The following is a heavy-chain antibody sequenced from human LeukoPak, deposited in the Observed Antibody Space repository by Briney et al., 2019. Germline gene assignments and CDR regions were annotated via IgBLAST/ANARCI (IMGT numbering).Heavy chain of an antibody. J-gene: IGHJ6*03. V-gene: IGHV3-23*01. CDR3: ASLNGSGSYYPYYYYYYYMDV. CDR2: ISGSGNST. D-gene: IGHD3-10*01. Sequence: HPGGSLRLSCAASGFTFSTYGMAWVRQAPGKGLEWVSAISGSGNSTYYADSVRGRFTISRDNAKNSLYLQMNSLRAEDTAVYYCASLNGSGSYYPYYYYYYYMDVWGKGTTVTISS. CDR1: GFTFSTYG.